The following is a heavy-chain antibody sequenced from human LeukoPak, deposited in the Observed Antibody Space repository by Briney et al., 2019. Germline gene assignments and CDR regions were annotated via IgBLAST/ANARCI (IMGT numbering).Heavy chain of an antibody. V-gene: IGHV3-21*01. J-gene: IGHJ4*02. Sequence: PGGSLRLSCAASGFTFSSYNMSWVRQAPGKGLEWVSSISSSSSYIYYADSVKGRFTISRDNAKNSLYLQMNSLRAEDTAVYYCARETAARGNFDYWGQGTLVTVSS. CDR1: GFTFSSYN. D-gene: IGHD6-6*01. CDR2: ISSSSSYI. CDR3: ARETAARGNFDY.